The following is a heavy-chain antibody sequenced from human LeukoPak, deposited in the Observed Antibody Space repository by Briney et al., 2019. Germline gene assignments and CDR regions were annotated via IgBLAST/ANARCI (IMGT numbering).Heavy chain of an antibody. CDR3: ARVYCSSTSCYYYYYMDV. CDR1: GGSFSGYY. CDR2: INHSGST. D-gene: IGHD2-2*01. V-gene: IGHV4-34*01. J-gene: IGHJ6*03. Sequence: SETLSLTCAVYGGSFSGYYWSWIRQPPGKGLEWIGEINHSGSTNYNPSLKSRVTISVDTSKNQFSLKLSSVTAADTAVYYCARVYCSSTSCYYYYYMDVWGKGTTVTVSS.